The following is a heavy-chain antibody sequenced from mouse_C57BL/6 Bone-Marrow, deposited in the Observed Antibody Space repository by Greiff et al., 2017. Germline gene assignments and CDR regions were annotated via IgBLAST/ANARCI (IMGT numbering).Heavy chain of an antibody. J-gene: IGHJ1*03. Sequence: QVQLQQSGAELARPGASVKLSCKASGYTFTSYGISWVKQRTGQGLEGIGEIYPRSGNTYYNEKFKGKATLTADKSSSTAYMELRSLTSEDSAVYFCARWGYGIHWYFDVWGTGTTVTVSS. D-gene: IGHD1-1*01. CDR3: ARWGYGIHWYFDV. CDR1: GYTFTSYG. V-gene: IGHV1-81*01. CDR2: IYPRSGNT.